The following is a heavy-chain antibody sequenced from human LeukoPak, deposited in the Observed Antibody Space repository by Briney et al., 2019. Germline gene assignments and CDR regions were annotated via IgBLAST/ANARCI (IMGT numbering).Heavy chain of an antibody. CDR1: GFTFSSYE. CDR2: ISSSGSTI. Sequence: GGSLRLSCAASGFTFSSYEMNWVRQAPGKWLEWVSYISSSGSTIYYADSVKGRFTISRDNAKNSLYLQMNSLRVEDTAVYYCAREHYFYHMDGWGEGTTVTVSS. J-gene: IGHJ6*03. CDR3: AREHYFYHMDG. V-gene: IGHV3-48*03.